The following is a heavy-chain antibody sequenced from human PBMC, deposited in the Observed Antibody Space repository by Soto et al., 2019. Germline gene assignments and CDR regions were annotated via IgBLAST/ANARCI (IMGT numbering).Heavy chain of an antibody. CDR2: IHSDGSKT. CDR1: GFTFSSYG. CDR3: VRGDRGGFDL. J-gene: IGHJ3*01. Sequence: GGSLRLSCEASGFTFSSYGMHWVRQAPGQGLVWVSHIHSDGSKTTYADSVKGRFTISRDNAKNTLYLQMNSLRAEDTAVYYCVRGDRGGFDLWGQGTAVTVSS. D-gene: IGHD2-21*02. V-gene: IGHV3-74*01.